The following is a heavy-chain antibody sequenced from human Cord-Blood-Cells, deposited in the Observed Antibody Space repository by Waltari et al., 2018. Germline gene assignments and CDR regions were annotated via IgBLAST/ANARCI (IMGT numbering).Heavy chain of an antibody. CDR3: ARQVPAAIYYYYYYMDV. J-gene: IGHJ6*03. D-gene: IGHD2-2*01. V-gene: IGHV4-39*01. CDR1: GGSISSSSYY. Sequence: QLQLQESGPGLVKPSETLSLTCTVSGGSISSSSYYWGWIRQPPGKGLEWIGGIYYGGSTYYHPSLKSRVTISVDTSKNQFSLKLSSVTAADTAVYYCARQVPAAIYYYYYYMDVWGKGTTVTVSS. CDR2: IYYGGST.